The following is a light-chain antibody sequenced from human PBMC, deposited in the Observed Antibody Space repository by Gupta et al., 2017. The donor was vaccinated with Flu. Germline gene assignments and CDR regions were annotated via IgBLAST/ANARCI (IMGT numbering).Light chain of an antibody. J-gene: IGLJ2*01. V-gene: IGLV2-14*01. CDR3: SSDTSNTTVL. CDR2: EVT. CDR1: SSDVGGYNY. Sequence: QSALTQPASVSGSPGPSITISCTGSSSDVGGYNYVSWHQQHPGKAPKLIIYEVTKRPAGISNRFSGSKSANTASLTISGRQAEDESYYYCSSDTSNTTVLFGGGTKLTGL.